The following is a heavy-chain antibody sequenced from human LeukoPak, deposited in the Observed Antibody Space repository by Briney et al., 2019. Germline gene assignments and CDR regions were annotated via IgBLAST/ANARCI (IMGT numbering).Heavy chain of an antibody. J-gene: IGHJ6*03. Sequence: PGGSLRLSCAASGFTFSSYGMHWVRQAPGKGLEWVAFIRYDGSNKYYADSVKGRFTISRDNSKNTLYLQMNSLRAEDTAVYYCAKVPLRYYCYMDVWGKGTTVTVSS. CDR3: AKVPLRYYCYMDV. CDR2: IRYDGSNK. CDR1: GFTFSSYG. D-gene: IGHD2-15*01. V-gene: IGHV3-30*02.